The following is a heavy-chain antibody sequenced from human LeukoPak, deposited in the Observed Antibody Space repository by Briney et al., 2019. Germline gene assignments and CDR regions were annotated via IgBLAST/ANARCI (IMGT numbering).Heavy chain of an antibody. Sequence: SETLSLTCTVSGGSVSSGSYYWGWIRQPPGKGLEWIGNIYYSGSTYYNPSLKSRVTISVETSKNQFSLKLSSVTAADTAVYYCARDIVVVTATDAFDIWGQGTMVTVSS. J-gene: IGHJ3*02. CDR3: ARDIVVVTATDAFDI. V-gene: IGHV4-39*07. CDR2: IYYSGST. D-gene: IGHD2-21*02. CDR1: GGSVSSGSYY.